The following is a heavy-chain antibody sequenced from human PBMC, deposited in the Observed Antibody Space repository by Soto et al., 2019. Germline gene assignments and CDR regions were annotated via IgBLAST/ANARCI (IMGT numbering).Heavy chain of an antibody. J-gene: IGHJ6*02. Sequence: QVRLEESGPGLVKPSETLSLICSVSGGSVNNANYFWNWIRHHPENGLEWIGYIYYSGSTRYNPSLKTRATLSIDKSKNQFSLRLNSVTVADTAVYFCARDADYGGSRGGMDVWGRGTTVTVSS. D-gene: IGHD4-17*01. V-gene: IGHV4-31*03. CDR1: GGSVNNANYF. CDR2: IYYSGST. CDR3: ARDADYGGSRGGMDV.